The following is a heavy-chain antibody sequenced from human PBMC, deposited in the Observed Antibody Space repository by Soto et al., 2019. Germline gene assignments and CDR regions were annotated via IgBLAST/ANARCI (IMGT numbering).Heavy chain of an antibody. CDR3: ARAFRDYYHSSGYHPIGY. Sequence: ASVKVSCKASGGTFSSYAISWVRQAPGQGLEWMGGIIPIFGTANYAQKFQGRVTITADESTSTAYMELSSLRSEDTAVYYCARAFRDYYHSSGYHPIGYWGQGTLVIVSS. CDR2: IIPIFGTA. J-gene: IGHJ4*02. CDR1: GGTFSSYA. V-gene: IGHV1-69*13. D-gene: IGHD3-22*01.